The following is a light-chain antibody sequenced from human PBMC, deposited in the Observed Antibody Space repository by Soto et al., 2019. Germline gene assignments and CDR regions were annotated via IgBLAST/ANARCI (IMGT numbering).Light chain of an antibody. CDR2: GAY. Sequence: IQLPQSKSSLSASVGDGVTITCRASQDITTSLAWYQQKPGKAPRLLMHGAYILQSGVPSRFRGSGSGTDFTLTISGLQPEDFATYYCQQLYTYPFTFGPGTRLEIK. CDR1: QDITTS. V-gene: IGKV1-9*01. J-gene: IGKJ5*01. CDR3: QQLYTYPFT.